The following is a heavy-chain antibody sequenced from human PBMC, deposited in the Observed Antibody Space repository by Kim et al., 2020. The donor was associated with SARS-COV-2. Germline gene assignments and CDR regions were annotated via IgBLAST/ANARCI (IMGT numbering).Heavy chain of an antibody. Sequence: SETLSLTCAVSGGSISSSNWWSWVRQPPGKGLEWIGEIYHSGSTNYNPSLKSRVTISVDKSKNQFSLKLSSVTAADTAVYYCARTELCSGGSCYIGYWGQGTLVTVSS. CDR2: IYHSGST. D-gene: IGHD2-15*01. V-gene: IGHV4-4*02. CDR3: ARTELCSGGSCYIGY. CDR1: GGSISSSNW. J-gene: IGHJ4*02.